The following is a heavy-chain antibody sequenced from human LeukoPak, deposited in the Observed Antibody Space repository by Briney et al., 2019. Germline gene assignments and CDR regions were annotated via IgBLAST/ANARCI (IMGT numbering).Heavy chain of an antibody. CDR1: GFTFDDYT. CDR3: AKDKGCSSTSCYHYCYYGMDV. CDR2: ISWDGGST. D-gene: IGHD2-2*01. J-gene: IGHJ6*02. Sequence: GGSLRLSCAASGFTFDDYTMHWVRQAPGKGLEWVSLISWDGGSTYYADSVKGRFTISRDNSKNSLYLQMNSLRTEDTALYYCAKDKGCSSTSCYHYCYYGMDVWGQGTTVTVSS. V-gene: IGHV3-43*01.